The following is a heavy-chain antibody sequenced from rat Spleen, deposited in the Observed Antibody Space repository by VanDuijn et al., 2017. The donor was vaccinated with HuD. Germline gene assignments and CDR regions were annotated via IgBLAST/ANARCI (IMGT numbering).Heavy chain of an antibody. J-gene: IGHJ4*01. Sequence: EVQLVESGGGLVQPGRSLKLSCAASGFTFSNYGMAWVRQTPTKGLEWVASISTGGGNNYYRDSVKGRITISRDNAKNTQYLQMDSLRYEDTATYYCARHDDYGYTYYVMDAWGQGVMVTVSS. D-gene: IGHD1-9*01. CDR2: ISTGGGNN. V-gene: IGHV5S14*01. CDR1: GFTFSNYG. CDR3: ARHDDYGYTYYVMDA.